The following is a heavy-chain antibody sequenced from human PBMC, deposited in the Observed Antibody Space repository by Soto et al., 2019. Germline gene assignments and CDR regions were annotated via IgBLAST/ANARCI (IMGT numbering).Heavy chain of an antibody. CDR1: GYTFTSFD. J-gene: IGHJ4*02. Sequence: QVQLVQSGAEVKKPGASVKVSCKASGYTFTSFDINWVRQAPGQGLEWMGWMNPATGNTGYAQKFQGRVTMTRKTSINTAYRELSSLRSEDTAVYFCARGGDTSTWYDLDYWGQGALVTVSS. CDR2: MNPATGNT. CDR3: ARGGDTSTWYDLDY. V-gene: IGHV1-8*01. D-gene: IGHD6-13*01.